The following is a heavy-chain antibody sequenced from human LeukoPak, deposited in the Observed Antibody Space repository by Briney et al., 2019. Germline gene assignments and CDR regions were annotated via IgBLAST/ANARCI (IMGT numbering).Heavy chain of an antibody. J-gene: IGHJ4*02. CDR3: ARAYYYDSSGYLDY. CDR2: ISYDGSNK. V-gene: IGHV3-30*03. CDR1: GFTFSSYG. D-gene: IGHD3-22*01. Sequence: PGGSLRLSCAASGFTFSSYGMHWVRQAPGKGLEWVAVISYDGSNKYYADSVKGRFTISGDNSKNTLYLQMNSLRAEDTAVYYCARAYYYDSSGYLDYWGQGTLVTVSS.